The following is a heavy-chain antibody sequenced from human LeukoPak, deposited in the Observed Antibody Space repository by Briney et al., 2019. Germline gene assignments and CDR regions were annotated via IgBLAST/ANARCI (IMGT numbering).Heavy chain of an antibody. D-gene: IGHD3-10*02. CDR1: GFTLSSYE. Sequence: GGSLSLFCGASGFTLSSYEMNWLREARGRGLEGVSYISSSGSTIYYADSVKGRFTISRDNAKNSLYLQMNSLRAEDTAVYYCAELGITMIGGVWGKGTTVNISS. J-gene: IGHJ6*04. V-gene: IGHV3-48*03. CDR3: AELGITMIGGV. CDR2: ISSSGSTI.